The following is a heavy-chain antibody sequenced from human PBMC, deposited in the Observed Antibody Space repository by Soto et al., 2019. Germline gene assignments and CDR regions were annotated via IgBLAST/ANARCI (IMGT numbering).Heavy chain of an antibody. CDR3: ARDLPSRAVAGTGY. Sequence: QVQLVESGGGVVQPGRSLRLSCAASGFTFSSYDMHWVRQAPGKGLEWVAVIWYDGSNKYYADSVKGRFTISRDNSKNTLYLQMNSLRAEDTAVYYCARDLPSRAVAGTGYWGQGTLVTVSS. J-gene: IGHJ4*02. D-gene: IGHD6-19*01. V-gene: IGHV3-33*01. CDR1: GFTFSSYD. CDR2: IWYDGSNK.